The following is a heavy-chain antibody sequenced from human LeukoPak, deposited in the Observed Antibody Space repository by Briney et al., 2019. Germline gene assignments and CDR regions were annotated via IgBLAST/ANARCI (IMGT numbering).Heavy chain of an antibody. CDR1: GGSISTYY. CDR2: IYYSGTT. J-gene: IGHJ4*02. Sequence: SETLSLTCTVSGGSISTYYWNWIRQPPGKGLEWIGYIYYSGTTNYNPSLKSRVSMSVDTSKNQFSLKLSSVTAADTAVYYCAREGYYYAGSGYYYLDYWGQGTLVTVSS. V-gene: IGHV4-59*01. D-gene: IGHD3-22*01. CDR3: AREGYYYAGSGYYYLDY.